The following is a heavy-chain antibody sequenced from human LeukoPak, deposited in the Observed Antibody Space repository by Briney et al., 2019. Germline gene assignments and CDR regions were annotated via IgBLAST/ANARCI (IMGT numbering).Heavy chain of an antibody. J-gene: IGHJ4*02. CDR1: GGSISSSSYY. V-gene: IGHV4-39*07. CDR3: ERVDYGNHNFPFDY. Sequence: SETLSLTCTVSGGSISSSSYYWGWLRQPPGKGLEWIGSIYYSGSTYYNPSVKGRVTISVYTSKNQLYLKLRPVTAADTAVYYCERVDYGNHNFPFDYWGQGTLVTVSS. D-gene: IGHD4-11*01. CDR2: IYYSGST.